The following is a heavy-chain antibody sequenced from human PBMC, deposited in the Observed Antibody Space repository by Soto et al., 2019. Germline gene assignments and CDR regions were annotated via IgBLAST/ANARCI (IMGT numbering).Heavy chain of an antibody. CDR1: GFTFSSYG. V-gene: IGHV3-30*18. CDR3: AKDSSARVQFHLLQYYYYGMDV. CDR2: ISYDGSNK. Sequence: GGSLRLSCAASGFTFSSYGMHWVRQAPGKGLEWVAVISYDGSNKYYADSVKGRFTISRDNSKNTLYLQMNSLRAEDTAVYYCAKDSSARVQFHLLQYYYYGMDVWGQGTTVTVSS. D-gene: IGHD2-15*01. J-gene: IGHJ6*02.